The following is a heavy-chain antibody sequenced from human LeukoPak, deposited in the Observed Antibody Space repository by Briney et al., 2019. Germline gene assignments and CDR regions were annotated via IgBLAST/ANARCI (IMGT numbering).Heavy chain of an antibody. V-gene: IGHV3-23*01. CDR1: GFTFSGYA. CDR3: AKDHPYGDYFDY. J-gene: IGHJ4*02. CDR2: ISGSGGST. Sequence: GGSLRLSCAASGFTFSGYAMSWVRQAPGEGLEWVSAISGSGGSTYYADSVKGRFTISRDNSKNTLYLQMNSLRAEDTAVYYCAKDHPYGDYFDYWGQGTLVTVSS. D-gene: IGHD4/OR15-4a*01.